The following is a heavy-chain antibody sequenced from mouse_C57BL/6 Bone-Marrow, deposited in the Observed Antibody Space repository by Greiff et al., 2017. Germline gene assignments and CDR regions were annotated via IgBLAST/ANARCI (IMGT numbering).Heavy chain of an antibody. CDR1: GYTFTSYG. J-gene: IGHJ4*01. V-gene: IGHV1-81*01. Sequence: QVQLQQSGAELARPGASVKLSCKASGYTFTSYGISWVKQRTGQGLEWIGEIYPRSGNTYYNEKFKGKATLTADKSSSTAYMELRSLTSEDSAVYVCARGRGMVTTPDYYAMDYWGQGTSVTVSS. CDR2: IYPRSGNT. D-gene: IGHD2-2*01. CDR3: ARGRGMVTTPDYYAMDY.